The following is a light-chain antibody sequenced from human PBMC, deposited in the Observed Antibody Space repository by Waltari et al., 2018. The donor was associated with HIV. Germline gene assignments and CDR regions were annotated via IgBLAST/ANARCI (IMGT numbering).Light chain of an antibody. J-gene: IGKJ4*01. CDR3: QQRINWPLT. Sequence: EIVLTQSPVTLSLSPGETAALSCTASQSVGYFLAWYQQKPGQAPRLLIYAASKRASGTPDRFSCSGSRTNFTLTISALEPEDFVVYYCQQRINWPLTFGGGTRVEIK. V-gene: IGKV3-11*01. CDR2: AAS. CDR1: QSVGYF.